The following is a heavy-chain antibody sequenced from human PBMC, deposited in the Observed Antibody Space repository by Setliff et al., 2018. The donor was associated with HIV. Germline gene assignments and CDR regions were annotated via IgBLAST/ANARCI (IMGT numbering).Heavy chain of an antibody. CDR2: INPNNGGT. J-gene: IGHJ6*03. D-gene: IGHD6-19*01. Sequence: ASVKVSCKASGYTFTGYYMHWVRQAPGQGLEWMGWINPNNGGTIYAQKFQGRVTMTRDTSTSTVYMELSSLRSEDTAVYYCARNPEMAALNYFYYYMDVWGKGTTVTVSS. CDR1: GYTFTGYY. CDR3: ARNPEMAALNYFYYYMDV. V-gene: IGHV1-2*02.